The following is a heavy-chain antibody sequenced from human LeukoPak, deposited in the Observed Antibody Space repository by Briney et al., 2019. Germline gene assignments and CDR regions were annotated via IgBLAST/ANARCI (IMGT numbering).Heavy chain of an antibody. CDR2: INHSGYT. CDR1: GLSFGDYY. J-gene: IGHJ4*02. Sequence: SETLSLTCAVSGLSFGDYYWAWVRQTPGKGLEWIGEINHSGYTNDSPSLKSRVTLSIDTSRKQFSLNLRSVTVSDAGTYYCTRMTTGHDYWGQGTLVTVSS. CDR3: TRMTTGHDY. V-gene: IGHV4-34*01. D-gene: IGHD4-17*01.